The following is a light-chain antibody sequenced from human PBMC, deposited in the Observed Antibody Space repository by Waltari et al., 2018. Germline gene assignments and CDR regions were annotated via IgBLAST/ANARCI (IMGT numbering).Light chain of an antibody. J-gene: IGKJ5*01. CDR2: DAS. CDR1: QSVGSN. V-gene: IGKV3D-15*01. Sequence: EIVMSQSPATLSVSPGERATIPCSATQSVGSNLAWYQQQPARAPRLLIYDASTRATRVPARFIGSGSWTDFTLTISSLQSEDFAIYYCQQCNDWPPAITFGQGTRLEIK. CDR3: QQCNDWPPAIT.